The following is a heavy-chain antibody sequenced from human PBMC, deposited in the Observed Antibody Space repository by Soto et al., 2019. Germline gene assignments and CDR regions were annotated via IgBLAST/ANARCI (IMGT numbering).Heavy chain of an antibody. V-gene: IGHV4-59*01. CDR1: GGSISSYY. Sequence: ETLSLTCTVSGGSISSYYWSWIRQPPGKGLEWIGYIYYSGSTNYNPSLKSRVTISEDTSKNQFSLKLSSVTAADTAVYYCARVHHREAARHPYYYYYMDVWGKGTTVTVSS. D-gene: IGHD6-6*01. CDR3: ARVHHREAARHPYYYYYMDV. CDR2: IYYSGST. J-gene: IGHJ6*03.